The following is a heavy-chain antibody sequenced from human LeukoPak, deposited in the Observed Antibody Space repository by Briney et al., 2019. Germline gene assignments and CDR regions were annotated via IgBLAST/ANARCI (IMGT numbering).Heavy chain of an antibody. CDR3: AAVVRSGSHNWFDP. J-gene: IGHJ5*02. CDR1: GGAITGSSYY. Sequence: SETLSLTCSVSGGAITGSSYYWGWIRQPPGKGLEWIGSIYYSGSTYYNPSLKSRVTISVDTSKNQFSLKLSSVAAADTAVYYCAAVVRSGSHNWFDPWGQGTLVTVSS. CDR2: IYYSGST. D-gene: IGHD3-10*01. V-gene: IGHV4-39*01.